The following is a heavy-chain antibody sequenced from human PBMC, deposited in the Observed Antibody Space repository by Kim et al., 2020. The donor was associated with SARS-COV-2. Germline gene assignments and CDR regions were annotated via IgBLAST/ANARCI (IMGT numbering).Heavy chain of an antibody. CDR1: GFTVSSNY. Sequence: GGSLRLSCAASGFTVSSNYMSWVRQAPGKGLEWVSVIYSGGSTYYADSVKGRFTISRDNSKNTLYLQMNSLRAEDTAVYYCARVSSGSGFDPWGQGTLVTVSS. CDR3: ARVSSGSGFDP. V-gene: IGHV3-53*01. CDR2: IYSGGST. D-gene: IGHD3-10*01. J-gene: IGHJ5*02.